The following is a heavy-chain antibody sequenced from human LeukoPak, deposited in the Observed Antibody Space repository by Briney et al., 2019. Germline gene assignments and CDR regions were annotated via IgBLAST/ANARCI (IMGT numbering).Heavy chain of an antibody. Sequence: ASVKVSCKASGYTFTGYYMHWVRQAPGQGLEWMGIINPSGGSTSYAQKFQGRVTMTRDMSTSTVYMELSSLRSEDTAVYYCAREGSLGIAAAGTDAFDIWGQGTMVTVSS. CDR3: AREGSLGIAAAGTDAFDI. V-gene: IGHV1-46*01. D-gene: IGHD6-13*01. CDR2: INPSGGST. J-gene: IGHJ3*02. CDR1: GYTFTGYY.